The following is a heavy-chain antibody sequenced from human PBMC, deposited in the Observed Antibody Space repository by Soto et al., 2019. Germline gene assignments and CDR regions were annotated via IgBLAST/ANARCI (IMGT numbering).Heavy chain of an antibody. Sequence: GGSLRLSCAASGFTFSSYGMHWGRQAPGKGLGRVAVISYDGSNKYYADSVKGRFTISRDNSKNTLYLQMNSLRAEDTAVYYCAKAPYSSSSGQWVYWGQGTLVTVSS. V-gene: IGHV3-30*18. CDR3: AKAPYSSSSGQWVY. CDR2: ISYDGSNK. CDR1: GFTFSSYG. J-gene: IGHJ4*02. D-gene: IGHD6-6*01.